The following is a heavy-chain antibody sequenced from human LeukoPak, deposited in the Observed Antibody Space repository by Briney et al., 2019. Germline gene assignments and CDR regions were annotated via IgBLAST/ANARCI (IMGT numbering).Heavy chain of an antibody. Sequence: GGSLRLSCAASGFTFDDYAMHWVRQAPGKGLEWVSYISSSGSTIYYADSVKGRFTISRDNAKNSLYLQMNSLRAEDTAVYYCAELGITMIGGVWGKGTTVTISS. CDR3: AELGITMIGGV. CDR1: GFTFDDYA. V-gene: IGHV3-48*03. CDR2: ISSSGSTI. D-gene: IGHD3-10*02. J-gene: IGHJ6*04.